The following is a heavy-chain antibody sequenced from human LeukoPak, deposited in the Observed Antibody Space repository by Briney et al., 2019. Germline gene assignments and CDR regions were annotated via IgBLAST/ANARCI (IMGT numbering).Heavy chain of an antibody. D-gene: IGHD5-18*01. CDR1: GFTVSSNY. CDR2: IYSGGDT. J-gene: IGHJ4*02. CDR3: AGGGYSYGYSDY. Sequence: GGSLRLSCEASGFTVSSNYMSWVRQAPGKGLEWASVIYSGGDTYYADSVKGRFTISRDNSKNTLYLQMNSLRAEDTAVYYCAGGGYSYGYSDYWGQGTLVTVSS. V-gene: IGHV3-53*01.